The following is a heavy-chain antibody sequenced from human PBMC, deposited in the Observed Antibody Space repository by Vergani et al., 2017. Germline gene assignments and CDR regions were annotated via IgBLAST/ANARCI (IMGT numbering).Heavy chain of an antibody. J-gene: IGHJ4*02. V-gene: IGHV4-39*01. CDR3: ASKRGACRAAYCHSYVF. D-gene: IGHD2-15*01. CDR2: MDYSGST. Sequence: QVQLQESGPGLVKPSETLSLTCTVSGDSVISTDYHWGWIRQPPGKGLEWIGSMDYSGSTSYNPSLESRISISFETPKNQFSLRLTSVTAADTAVYYCASKRGACRAAYCHSYVFWGPGTLVGVSS. CDR1: GDSVISTDYH.